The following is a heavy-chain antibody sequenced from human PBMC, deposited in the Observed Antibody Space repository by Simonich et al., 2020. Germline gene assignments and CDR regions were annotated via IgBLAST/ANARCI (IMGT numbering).Heavy chain of an antibody. V-gene: IGHV3-74*01. J-gene: IGHJ4*02. CDR1: GFTFSSYW. Sequence: ESGGCLVQPGGSLRLSFSASGFTFSSYWMHWVRKAPGKGLVWVSRINSDGSSTSYADSVKGRFNIYRDNAKNTLYLQMNSLRAEDTAVYYCERAHLMTGDYWGQGTLVTVSS. CDR2: INSDGSST. D-gene: IGHD3-9*01. CDR3: ERAHLMTGDY.